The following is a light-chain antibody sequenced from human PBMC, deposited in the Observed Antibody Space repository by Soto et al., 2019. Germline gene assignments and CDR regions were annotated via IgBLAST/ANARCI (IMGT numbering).Light chain of an antibody. V-gene: IGKV3-11*01. CDR3: QQRGNWPT. J-gene: IGKJ1*01. CDR1: QSVSSS. CDR2: DAS. Sequence: EIVLTQSPASLSLSPGERATLSCRASQSVSSSLAWYQQKPGQAPRLLIFDASNRATGIPPRFSGSVSGTDFTLTISSLEPEDFAVYYCQQRGNWPTFGQGTTVDIK.